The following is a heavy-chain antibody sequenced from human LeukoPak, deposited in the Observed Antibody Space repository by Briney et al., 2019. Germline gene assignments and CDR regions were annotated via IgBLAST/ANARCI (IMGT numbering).Heavy chain of an antibody. Sequence: GGSLRLSCAASGFTFSSYWMSWVRQAPGKGLEWVANIKQDGSEKYCVDSVKGRFTISRDNAKNSLYLQMNSLRAEDTAVYYCARDESGRDFWSGYYSLPYYYYGMDVWGQGTTVAVSS. CDR3: ARDESGRDFWSGYYSLPYYYYGMDV. CDR1: GFTFSSYW. CDR2: IKQDGSEK. D-gene: IGHD3-3*01. J-gene: IGHJ6*02. V-gene: IGHV3-7*03.